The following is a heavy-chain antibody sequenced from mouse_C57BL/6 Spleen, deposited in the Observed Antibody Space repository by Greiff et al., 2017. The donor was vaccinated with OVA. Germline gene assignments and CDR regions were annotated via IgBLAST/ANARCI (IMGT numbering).Heavy chain of an antibody. Sequence: VMLVESGPGLVQPSQSLSITCTVSGFSLTSYGVHWVRQSPGKGLEWLGVIWRGGSTDYNAAFMSRLSITKDNSKSQVFFKMNSLQADDTAIYYCAKKDYSKRGAMDYWGQGTSVTVSS. D-gene: IGHD2-5*01. V-gene: IGHV2-5*01. J-gene: IGHJ4*01. CDR3: AKKDYSKRGAMDY. CDR2: IWRGGST. CDR1: GFSLTSYG.